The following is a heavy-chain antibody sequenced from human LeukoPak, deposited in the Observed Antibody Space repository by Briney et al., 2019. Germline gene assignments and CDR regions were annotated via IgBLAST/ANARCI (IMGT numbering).Heavy chain of an antibody. J-gene: IGHJ4*02. CDR2: ISTYTGNS. CDR1: GYTLSNYV. D-gene: IGHD4-23*01. CDR3: ARTRTTMGTHGELDF. V-gene: IGHV1-18*01. Sequence: ASVKLSCKASGYTLSNYVLTCVRQAPGQGLEWMGRISTYTGNSSYAQKFQGRVSLTTDTSTSTSYMELRNLSSDDTALYFCARTRTTMGTHGELDFWGQGTLVTVSS.